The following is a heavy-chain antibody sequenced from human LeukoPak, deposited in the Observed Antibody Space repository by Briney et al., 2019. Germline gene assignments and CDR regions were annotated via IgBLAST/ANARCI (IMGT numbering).Heavy chain of an antibody. J-gene: IGHJ5*02. CDR2: IYPGDSDT. D-gene: IGHD2/OR15-2a*01. CDR1: GYLFTSYW. V-gene: IGHV5-51*01. CDR3: ARQRLTMRAYAANWFDP. Sequence: GESLQISCKGSGYLFTSYWIGWVRQMPGKGLEWMGIIYPGDSDTRYSPSFQGQVTISADKSISTAYLQWSCLRASDTAMYYCARQRLTMRAYAANWFDPWGQGTLVTVSS.